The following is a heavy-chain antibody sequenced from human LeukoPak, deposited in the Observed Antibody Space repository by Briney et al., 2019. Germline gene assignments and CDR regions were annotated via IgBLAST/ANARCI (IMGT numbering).Heavy chain of an antibody. CDR3: ARDQIGGHYQF. Sequence: GGSLRLSCAASGFTFSDYWMTWVRQAPGKGPEWVANIREDGRKAYYVDSVMGRFNISRDNVKNSLYLQMSYLRAEDTAVYYCARDQIGGHYQFWGQGALVAVSS. CDR1: GFTFSDYW. CDR2: IREDGRKA. V-gene: IGHV3-7*01. J-gene: IGHJ4*02. D-gene: IGHD2-21*02.